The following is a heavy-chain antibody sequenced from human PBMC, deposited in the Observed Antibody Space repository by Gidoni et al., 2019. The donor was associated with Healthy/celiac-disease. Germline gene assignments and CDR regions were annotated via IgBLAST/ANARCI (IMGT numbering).Heavy chain of an antibody. CDR2: IKHSGST. CDR3: AGGLDSGWYGGSYYFDY. D-gene: IGHD6-19*01. V-gene: IGHV4-34*01. Sequence: QVQPQQWGAGLLKPSETLSVTCAVYGGSCSGYYWSWIRQPPGKGLEWIGEIKHSGSTNYNPSLKSRGTISVDTSKNQFSLKLSSVPAADTAVYYCAGGLDSGWYGGSYYFDYWGQGTLVTVSS. CDR1: GGSCSGYY. J-gene: IGHJ4*02.